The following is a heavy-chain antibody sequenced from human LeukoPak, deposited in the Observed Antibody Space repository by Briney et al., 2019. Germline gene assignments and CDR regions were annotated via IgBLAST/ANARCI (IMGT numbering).Heavy chain of an antibody. D-gene: IGHD6-25*01. J-gene: IGHJ3*02. CDR3: ARDQAGAAVELFDI. CDR1: GYTFTSYG. CDR2: ISAYNGNT. Sequence: ASVKVSCKASGYTFTSYGISWVRQAPGQGLEWMGWISAYNGNTNYAQKLQGRVTMTTETSTSTAYLELRSLRSDDTAVSYCARDQAGAAVELFDIWGQGKMVNVSS. V-gene: IGHV1-18*01.